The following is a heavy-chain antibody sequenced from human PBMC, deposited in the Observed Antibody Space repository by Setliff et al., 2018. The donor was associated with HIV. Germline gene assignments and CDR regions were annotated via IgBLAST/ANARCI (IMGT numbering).Heavy chain of an antibody. J-gene: IGHJ3*02. CDR3: ARFYGSYDVGGFDI. Sequence: GESLKISCKGSGYSFITYWIGWVRQRPGKGLEWMGIMNPDGSNTRYRPSFQGQVTISVDESISTAYLQWSSLKASDTAFYYCARFYGSYDVGGFDIWGQGTKVTVSS. D-gene: IGHD3-16*01. CDR1: GYSFITYW. CDR2: MNPDGSNT. V-gene: IGHV5-51*01.